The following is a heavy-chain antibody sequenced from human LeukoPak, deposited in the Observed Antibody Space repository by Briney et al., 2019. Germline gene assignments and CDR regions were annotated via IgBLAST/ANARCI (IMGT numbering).Heavy chain of an antibody. CDR2: IKQDGSEK. D-gene: IGHD6-13*01. Sequence: GGSLRLSCAASGFTFSSYWMSWVRQAPGKGLEWVANIKQDGSEKYYVDSVKGRFTISRDNAKNSLHLQMNSLRAEDTAVYYCARAYSSSWYLYYYYGMDVWGKGTTVTVSS. CDR3: ARAYSSSWYLYYYYGMDV. V-gene: IGHV3-7*03. J-gene: IGHJ6*04. CDR1: GFTFSSYW.